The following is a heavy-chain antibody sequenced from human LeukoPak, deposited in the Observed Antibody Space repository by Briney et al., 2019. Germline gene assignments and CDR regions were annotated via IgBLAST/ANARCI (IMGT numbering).Heavy chain of an antibody. CDR3: ARGSATSGWLFDY. CDR2: ISNHGGST. CDR1: GFIFSTYA. D-gene: IGHD6-19*01. J-gene: IGHJ4*02. V-gene: IGHV3-64*01. Sequence: VQPGGSLRLSCAASGFIFSTYAMHWVRQAPGKGLEYVSAISNHGGSTYYANSVKGRSIISRDNSKNTLYLQMGNLRIEDMAVYYCARGSATSGWLFDYWGQGTLVTVSS.